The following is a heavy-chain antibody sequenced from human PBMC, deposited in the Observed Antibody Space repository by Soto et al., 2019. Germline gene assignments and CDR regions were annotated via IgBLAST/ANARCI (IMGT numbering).Heavy chain of an antibody. Sequence: QVQLQESGPGLVKPSQTLSLTCTVSGGSVNVGDHYWSWIRQFPGRGLEWIGYISYSGNTYYNPSLKGRVTLSLDISKRQFFLKVASVTAADTAVYYCAREEVAYFGSGSHNWFDPWGQGTLVTVSS. CDR1: GGSVNVGDHY. J-gene: IGHJ5*02. V-gene: IGHV4-31*03. CDR2: ISYSGNT. D-gene: IGHD3-10*01. CDR3: AREEVAYFGSGSHNWFDP.